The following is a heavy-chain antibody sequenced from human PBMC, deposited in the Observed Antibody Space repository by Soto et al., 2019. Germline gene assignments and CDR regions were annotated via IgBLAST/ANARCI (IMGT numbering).Heavy chain of an antibody. Sequence: PPETLSLTCTVSGDSVSNGDYFWYWIRQPPGKGLEWIGSIYYSGSTYYNPSLKSRVTVSMDTSRNQFSLKLTSVTAADTAVFYCATVRTMTPRPLDYWGQGTLVTVSS. V-gene: IGHV4-30-4*01. D-gene: IGHD4-17*01. CDR2: IYYSGST. CDR1: GDSVSNGDYF. J-gene: IGHJ4*02. CDR3: ATVRTMTPRPLDY.